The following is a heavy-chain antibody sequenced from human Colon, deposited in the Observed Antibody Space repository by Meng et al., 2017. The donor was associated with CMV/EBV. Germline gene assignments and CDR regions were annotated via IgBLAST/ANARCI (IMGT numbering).Heavy chain of an antibody. CDR2: ISAGSTTK. V-gene: IGHV3-48*04. J-gene: IGHJ4*02. D-gene: IGHD3-16*01. Sequence: GGSLRLSCAASGFTFSTYGMNWVRQAPGKGLEWLSYISAGSTTKYYADSVKGRFTISRDNAKNSLYLQMNSLRAEDTAVYYCARDSFGGEFDYWGQGTLVTVSS. CDR3: ARDSFGGEFDY. CDR1: GFTFSTYG.